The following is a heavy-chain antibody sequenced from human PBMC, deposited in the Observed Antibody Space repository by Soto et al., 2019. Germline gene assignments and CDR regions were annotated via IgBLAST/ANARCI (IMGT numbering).Heavy chain of an antibody. CDR3: ASGIAAAGTFRFDY. CDR2: IIPIFGTA. D-gene: IGHD6-13*01. Sequence: SVKVSCKASGGTFSSYAISWVRQAPGQGLEWMGGIIPIFGTANYAQKFQGRVTITADESTSTAYMELSSLRSEDTAVYYCASGIAAAGTFRFDYWGQGTLVTVSS. V-gene: IGHV1-69*13. CDR1: GGTFSSYA. J-gene: IGHJ4*02.